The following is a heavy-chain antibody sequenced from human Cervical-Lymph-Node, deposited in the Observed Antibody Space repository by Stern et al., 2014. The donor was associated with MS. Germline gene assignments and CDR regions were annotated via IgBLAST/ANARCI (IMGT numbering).Heavy chain of an antibody. Sequence: QLQLQESGPGLVKPSQTLSLTCSVSGGSISSGGYYWSWIRQHPGKGLEWIGYIYYSGSTYYNPSLTSRVTISVDTSKNQFSLRLISVTAADTAVYYCARGGASYSDIWGQGTMVTVSS. J-gene: IGHJ3*02. D-gene: IGHD5-12*01. CDR1: GGSISSGGYY. CDR3: ARGGASYSDI. CDR2: IYYSGST. V-gene: IGHV4-31*03.